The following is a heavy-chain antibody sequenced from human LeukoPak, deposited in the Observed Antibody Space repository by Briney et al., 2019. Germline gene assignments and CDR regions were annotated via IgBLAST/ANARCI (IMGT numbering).Heavy chain of an antibody. CDR1: GLTFIRNW. Sequence: PGGSLRLSCAASGLTFIRNWMSWVRQAPEKGLEWVANINQDGSQKYYGDSVKGRFTISRDNAKNSLYLQMNSLRGDDTAVYYCAKDVGKWESLHFFDYWGQGTLVTVSS. V-gene: IGHV3-7*03. CDR2: INQDGSQK. CDR3: AKDVGKWESLHFFDY. D-gene: IGHD1-26*01. J-gene: IGHJ4*02.